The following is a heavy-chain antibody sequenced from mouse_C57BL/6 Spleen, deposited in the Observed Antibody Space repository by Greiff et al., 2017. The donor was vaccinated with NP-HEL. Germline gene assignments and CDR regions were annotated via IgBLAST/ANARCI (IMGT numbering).Heavy chain of an antibody. D-gene: IGHD2-12*01. CDR2: INYDGSST. CDR3: AREGYYSSGYFDV. Sequence: EVMLVESEGGLVQPGSSMKLSCTASGFTFSDYYMAWVRQVPEKGLEWVANINYDGSSTYYLDSLKSRFIISRDNAKNILYLQMSSLKSEDTATYYCAREGYYSSGYFDVWGTGTTVTVSS. J-gene: IGHJ1*03. CDR1: GFTFSDYY. V-gene: IGHV5-16*01.